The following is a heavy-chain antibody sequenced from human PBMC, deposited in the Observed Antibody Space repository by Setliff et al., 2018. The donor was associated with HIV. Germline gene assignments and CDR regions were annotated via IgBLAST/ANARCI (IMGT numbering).Heavy chain of an antibody. J-gene: IGHJ4*02. V-gene: IGHV4-34*01. Sequence: ASETLSLTCAVYNGSFSGHYWTWIRQPPGKGLEWIGEINHSGSTNYSPSLKSRVTISVDASRNQFSLRLSSVTAADTAVYYCAAWGPRYSYAPYFFDSWGQGTLVTVSS. CDR1: NGSFSGHY. D-gene: IGHD5-18*01. CDR2: INHSGST. CDR3: AAWGPRYSYAPYFFDS.